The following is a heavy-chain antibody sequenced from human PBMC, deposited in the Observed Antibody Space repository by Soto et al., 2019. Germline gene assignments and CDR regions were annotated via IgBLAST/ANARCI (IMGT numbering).Heavy chain of an antibody. Sequence: EVQLVESGGGLVQSGGSLRLSCAASGFTFSSYWMHWVRQATGKGLVWVSRINSDARSTSYADSVKGRFTISRDNAKNTLYLQMNSLRAEDTAVYYCARAGLPRTFDYWGQGTLVTVSS. J-gene: IGHJ4*02. CDR1: GFTFSSYW. D-gene: IGHD5-18*01. V-gene: IGHV3-74*01. CDR2: INSDARST. CDR3: ARAGLPRTFDY.